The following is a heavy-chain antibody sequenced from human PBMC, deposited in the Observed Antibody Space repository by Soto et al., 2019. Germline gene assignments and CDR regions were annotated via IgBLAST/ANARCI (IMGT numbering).Heavy chain of an antibody. Sequence: EVQLLESGGGLAQPGGSLRLSCAASGFTFSTFAMTWVRQTPGRGLEWVSRISDSGDTTYYGDYVKGRFTISRDNTKNTLYLQMNSMRAEDTAIYYCAKDLGGELWHWGQGTLVTVSS. D-gene: IGHD1-7*01. J-gene: IGHJ4*02. V-gene: IGHV3-23*01. CDR1: GFTFSTFA. CDR2: ISDSGDTT. CDR3: AKDLGGELWH.